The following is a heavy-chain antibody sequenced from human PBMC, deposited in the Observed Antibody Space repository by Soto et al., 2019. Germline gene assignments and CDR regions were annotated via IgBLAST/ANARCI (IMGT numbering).Heavy chain of an antibody. Sequence: QVQLVQSGAEVKKPGSSVKVSCKASGGTFTDYTITWVRQAPGQGLEWMGRIIPVLDLSNYAQKFQGRFTITADKSTTTYYMELSGLTSEDTAVYYCAKKLGPSAFDLWGRGTLVTVSS. D-gene: IGHD1-26*01. V-gene: IGHV1-69*02. CDR1: GGTFTDYT. CDR3: AKKLGPSAFDL. J-gene: IGHJ2*01. CDR2: IIPVLDLS.